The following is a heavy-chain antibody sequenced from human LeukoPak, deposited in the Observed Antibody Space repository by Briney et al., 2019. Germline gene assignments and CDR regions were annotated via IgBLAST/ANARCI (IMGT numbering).Heavy chain of an antibody. CDR3: ATYLDYDFWSGFTDY. Sequence: GESLKISCAASGFTFSSYGMHWVRQAPGKGLEWVAFIRYDGSNKYYADSVKGRFTIYRDNSKNTLYLQMNSLRAEDTAVYYCATYLDYDFWSGFTDYWGQGTLVTVSS. D-gene: IGHD3-3*01. J-gene: IGHJ4*02. V-gene: IGHV3-30*02. CDR2: IRYDGSNK. CDR1: GFTFSSYG.